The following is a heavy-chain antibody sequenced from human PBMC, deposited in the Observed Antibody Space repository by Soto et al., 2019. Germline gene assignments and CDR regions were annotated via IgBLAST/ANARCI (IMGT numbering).Heavy chain of an antibody. CDR3: ARLFRGGTYHWKLLAF. J-gene: IGHJ1*01. CDR1: GFALTTSRMC. V-gene: IGHV2-70*19. D-gene: IGHD1-20*01. CDR2: IDGDDHK. Sequence: ESGPTLVNPTQTLTLTCTFSGFALTTSRMCVTWVRQPPGKALEWLALIDGDDHKNYSSSLKTRLTVSKDTSKNQVVLVLTNLDPEDTGTYFCARLFRGGTYHWKLLAFCGRGSPVTVSS.